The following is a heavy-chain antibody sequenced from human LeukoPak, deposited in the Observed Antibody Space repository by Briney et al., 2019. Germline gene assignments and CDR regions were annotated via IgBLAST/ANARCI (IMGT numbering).Heavy chain of an antibody. CDR1: GYTFSDSY. Sequence: GASVKVSCRASGYTFSDSYIHWVRQAPGQGLEWMGWINPSNGRSNSIQKFLGRVTMTRDTSISTAYLDLNRLTSDDTAVYYCARKLEPQSDYDSDPWGQGTLVIVSS. J-gene: IGHJ5*02. CDR2: INPSNGRS. V-gene: IGHV1-2*02. CDR3: ARKLEPQSDYDSDP. D-gene: IGHD5-12*01.